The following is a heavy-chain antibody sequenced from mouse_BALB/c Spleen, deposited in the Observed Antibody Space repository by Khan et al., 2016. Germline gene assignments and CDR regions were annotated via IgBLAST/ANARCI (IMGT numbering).Heavy chain of an antibody. D-gene: IGHD2-1*01. CDR3: VRGGNYGNFDV. CDR1: GYSFTGYY. V-gene: IGHV1-26*01. J-gene: IGHJ1*01. Sequence: VQLKESGPDLVKPGASVKISCKASGYSFTGYYMHWVRQSHGKSLEWIGRVNPNNGGTSYIQNFKAKAILTVDKSSSTAYMELRSLTSEDSAVYYGVRGGNYGNFDVWGAGTTVTVSS. CDR2: VNPNNGGT.